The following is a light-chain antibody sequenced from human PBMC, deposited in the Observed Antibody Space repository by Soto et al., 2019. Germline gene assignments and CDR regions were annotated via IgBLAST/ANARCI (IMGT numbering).Light chain of an antibody. Sequence: EIMLTQSPATLSLSPGERATLSCRASQSISSQLAWYQQKPGQAPRLLIHDASNRATGIPARFSGSGSSTDFTLTISSLEPEDFAVYFCQQRSNWPLTFGGGTKVEIK. V-gene: IGKV3-11*01. CDR1: QSISSQ. CDR2: DAS. J-gene: IGKJ4*01. CDR3: QQRSNWPLT.